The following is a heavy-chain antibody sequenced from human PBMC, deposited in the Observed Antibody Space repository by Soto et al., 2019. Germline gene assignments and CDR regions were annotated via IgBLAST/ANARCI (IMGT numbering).Heavy chain of an antibody. J-gene: IGHJ3*01. D-gene: IGHD2-21*01. CDR1: GFALDTYD. Sequence: EEQLVESGGDLVQPGGSLRLSCTASGFALDTYDMNWVRLSPGKDLEWISHIANGGDRIYYADSVKGRVTISRDNARNSLYLKINSLGDDATALSYCAVEQVLMFASYDAFTVWGQGTVVTVSS. V-gene: IGHV3-48*03. CDR3: AVEQVLMFASYDAFTV. CDR2: IANGGDRI.